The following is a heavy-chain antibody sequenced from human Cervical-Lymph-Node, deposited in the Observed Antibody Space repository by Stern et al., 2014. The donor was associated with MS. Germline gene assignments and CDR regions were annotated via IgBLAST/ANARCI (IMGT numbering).Heavy chain of an antibody. V-gene: IGHV4-59*01. CDR3: ARDSLGYGEEAFDI. D-gene: IGHD4-17*01. J-gene: IGHJ3*02. CDR1: AVSITSYY. CDR2: IYYTGSI. Sequence: QLQLQESGPGLVKPSETLSLTCTVSAVSITSYYWSWIRQSPGKGLEWIGYIYYTGSIKYNPSLKSRVTISVDTSKNQFSLRLSSVTAADTAVYYCARDSLGYGEEAFDIWGQGTMVAVSS.